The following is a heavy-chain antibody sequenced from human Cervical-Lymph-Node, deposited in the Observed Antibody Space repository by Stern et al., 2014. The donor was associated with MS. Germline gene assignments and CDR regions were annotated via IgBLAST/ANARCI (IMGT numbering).Heavy chain of an antibody. J-gene: IGHJ2*01. CDR3: ARRVVDWYFDV. V-gene: IGHV4-39*01. Sequence: QVQLQESGPRLVKPSETLSLTCSVSGGSLSDSTYYWDWIRQSPGKGLEWIGSISHSGTTSYNPAITSRVTISVDTSKKQFSLKLPSVTAADTAVFYCARRVVDWYFDVWGRGTLVTVSS. CDR1: GGSLSDSTYY. D-gene: IGHD2-15*01. CDR2: ISHSGTT.